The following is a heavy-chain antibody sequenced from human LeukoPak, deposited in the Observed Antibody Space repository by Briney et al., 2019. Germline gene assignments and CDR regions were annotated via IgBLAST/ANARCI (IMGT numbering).Heavy chain of an antibody. Sequence: QPGRSLRLSCVTSGFTFINYAMHWVRQAPGKGLEWVAVISSDGNTKLYVDSMEGRFTISRDNSKNTLYLQMNSLRPEDTAVYYCARSAVDPSGSPLDSWGQGTLVTVSS. CDR2: ISSDGNTK. CDR1: GFTFINYA. J-gene: IGHJ4*02. D-gene: IGHD3-22*01. CDR3: ARSAVDPSGSPLDS. V-gene: IGHV3-30*04.